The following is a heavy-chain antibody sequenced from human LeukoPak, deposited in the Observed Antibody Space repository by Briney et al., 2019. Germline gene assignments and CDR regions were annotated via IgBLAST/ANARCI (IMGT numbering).Heavy chain of an antibody. V-gene: IGHV3-30*03. CDR3: ARDADIVVVPAINWFDP. CDR2: ISYDGSNK. CDR1: GFTFSSYG. D-gene: IGHD2-2*01. J-gene: IGHJ5*02. Sequence: GRSLRLSCAASGFTFSSYGMHWVRPAPGKGLEWVAVISYDGSNKYYADSVKGRFTISRENSKNTLYLQMNSLRAEDTAVYYCARDADIVVVPAINWFDPWGQGTLVTVSS.